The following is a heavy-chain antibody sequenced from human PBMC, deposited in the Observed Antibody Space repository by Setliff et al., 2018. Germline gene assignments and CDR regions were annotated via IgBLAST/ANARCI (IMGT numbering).Heavy chain of an antibody. CDR1: GYTFTSYG. CDR3: VRDAGWQYDDYAGVYFPH. D-gene: IGHD4-17*01. J-gene: IGHJ1*01. Sequence: GASVKVSCKASGYTFTSYGVSWVRQAPGQGLEWMGWISTYTANTKYAQRFQGGVTMTTDTSTSTAYMELRSLRTDDTAVYYCVRDAGWQYDDYAGVYFPHWGQGTLVTVSS. V-gene: IGHV1-18*01. CDR2: ISTYTANT.